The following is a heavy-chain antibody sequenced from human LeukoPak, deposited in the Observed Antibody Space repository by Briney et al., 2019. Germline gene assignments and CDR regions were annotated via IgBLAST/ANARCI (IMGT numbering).Heavy chain of an antibody. J-gene: IGHJ4*02. D-gene: IGHD3-3*01. CDR2: INPSGGST. V-gene: IGHV1-46*01. CDR3: ARDLHGLDYDFWSGYYW. CDR1: GYTFTSYY. Sequence: ASVKVSCKASGYTFTSYYMHWVRQAPGQGLEWMGIINPSGGSTSYAQKFQGRVTMTRDTSTSTVYMELSSLRSEDTAVYYCARDLHGLDYDFWSGYYWWGQGTLVTVSS.